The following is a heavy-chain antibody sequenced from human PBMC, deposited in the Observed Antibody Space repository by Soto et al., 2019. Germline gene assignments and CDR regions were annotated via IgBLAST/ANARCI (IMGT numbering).Heavy chain of an antibody. Sequence: ASVKVSCKASGYTFTSYAMHWVRQAPGQRLEWMGWINAGNGNTKYSQKFQGRVTITRDTSASTAYMELSSLRSGDTAVYYCAREGITMVRGVKGGLPYYYYYGMDVWGQGTTVTVSS. J-gene: IGHJ6*02. V-gene: IGHV1-3*01. D-gene: IGHD3-10*01. CDR1: GYTFTSYA. CDR2: INAGNGNT. CDR3: AREGITMVRGVKGGLPYYYYYGMDV.